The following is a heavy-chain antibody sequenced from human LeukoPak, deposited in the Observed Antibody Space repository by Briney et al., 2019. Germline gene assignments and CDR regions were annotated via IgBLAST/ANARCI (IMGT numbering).Heavy chain of an antibody. J-gene: IGHJ6*02. CDR3: ARARGRAYYYYGMDV. CDR1: GGSISSYY. Sequence: SETLSLTCTVSGGSISSYYWSWIRQPPGKGLEWIGYIYYSGSTNYNPSLKSRVTISVDTSKNQFSLKLSSVTAADTAVYYCARARGRAYYYYGMDVWGQGTTVTVSS. D-gene: IGHD3-10*01. V-gene: IGHV4-59*01. CDR2: IYYSGST.